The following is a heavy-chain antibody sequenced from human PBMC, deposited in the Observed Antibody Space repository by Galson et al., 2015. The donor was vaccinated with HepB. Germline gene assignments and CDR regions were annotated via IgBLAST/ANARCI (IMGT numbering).Heavy chain of an antibody. D-gene: IGHD1-26*01. CDR1: GGSFSGYY. Sequence: ETLSLTCAVYGGSFSGYYWSWIRQPPGKGLEWIGEINHSGSTNYNPSLKSRVTISVDTSKNQFSLKLSSVTAADTAVYYCARAGSSVMDVWGKGTTVTVSS. V-gene: IGHV4-34*01. CDR2: INHSGST. CDR3: ARAGSSVMDV. J-gene: IGHJ6*03.